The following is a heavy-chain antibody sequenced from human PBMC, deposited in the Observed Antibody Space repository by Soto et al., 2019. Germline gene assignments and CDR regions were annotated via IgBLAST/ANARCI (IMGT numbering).Heavy chain of an antibody. CDR1: GFTFSSYA. CDR2: ISYDASYK. V-gene: IGHV3-30-3*01. J-gene: IGHJ6*02. D-gene: IGHD6-13*01. Sequence: QVQLVESGGGVVQPGRSLRLSCVASGFTFSSYAMHWVRQAPGKGLEWVAVISYDASYKYYADSAKGRFTISRDNSKNTLYLQINSLRAEDTAVFYCARDLYYSSSWYVGAHFYYGMDVWGQGTTVTVSS. CDR3: ARDLYYSSSWYVGAHFYYGMDV.